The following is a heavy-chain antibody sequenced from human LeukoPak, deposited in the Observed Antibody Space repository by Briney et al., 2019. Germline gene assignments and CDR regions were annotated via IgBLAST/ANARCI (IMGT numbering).Heavy chain of an antibody. Sequence: GGSLRLSCAASGFTFSSCVMSWVRQAPGKGLEWVSVIYIGGSTYYADSVKGRFTISRDNSKNTLYLQMNSLRAEDTAVYYCARDNYGGNLDCWGQGTLVTVSS. CDR3: ARDNYGGNLDC. CDR1: GFTFSSCV. D-gene: IGHD4-23*01. J-gene: IGHJ4*02. CDR2: IYIGGST. V-gene: IGHV3-53*01.